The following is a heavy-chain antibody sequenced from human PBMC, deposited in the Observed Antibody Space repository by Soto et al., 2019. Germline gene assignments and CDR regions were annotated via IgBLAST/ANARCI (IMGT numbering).Heavy chain of an antibody. J-gene: IGHJ4*02. Sequence: QSGGSLRLSCAASGFTFGIYAMSWVRQAPGKGLEWVSSISGSGGSIYYAHSVKGRFTISRDKTKNTLDLQMNSRRAEDTAVYHCARVAPDYSSTPRRFDFWGQGTLVTVSS. D-gene: IGHD6-13*01. V-gene: IGHV3-23*01. CDR2: ISGSGGSI. CDR3: ARVAPDYSSTPRRFDF. CDR1: GFTFGIYA.